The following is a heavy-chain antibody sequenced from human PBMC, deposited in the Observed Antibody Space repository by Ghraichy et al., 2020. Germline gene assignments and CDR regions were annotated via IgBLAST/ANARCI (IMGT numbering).Heavy chain of an antibody. Sequence: ASVKVSCKASGYTFTGYYMHWVRQAPGQGLEWMGWINPNSGGTNYAQKFQGRVTMTRDTSISTAYMELSRLRSDDTAVYYCARDAYYYYDSSGYYDYWGQGTLVTVSS. CDR1: GYTFTGYY. D-gene: IGHD3-22*01. V-gene: IGHV1-2*02. CDR2: INPNSGGT. CDR3: ARDAYYYYDSSGYYDY. J-gene: IGHJ4*02.